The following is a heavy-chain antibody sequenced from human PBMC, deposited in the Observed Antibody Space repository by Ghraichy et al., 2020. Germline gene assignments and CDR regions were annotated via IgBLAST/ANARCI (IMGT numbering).Heavy chain of an antibody. V-gene: IGHV6-1*01. CDR1: GDSVSTNSAA. CDR3: VRDSGWSNWFDP. Sequence: SQTLSLTRAISGDSVSTNSAAWNWIRQSPSRGLEWLGRTYYRSKWYNDYAVSVKSRITINPDTSKNQFSLHLNSVTPEDTAVYYCVRDSGWSNWFDPWGQGTLVTVSS. J-gene: IGHJ5*02. CDR2: TYYRSKWYN. D-gene: IGHD6-19*01.